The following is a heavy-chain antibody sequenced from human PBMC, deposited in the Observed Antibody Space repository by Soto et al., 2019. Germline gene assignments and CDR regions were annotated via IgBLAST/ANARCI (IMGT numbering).Heavy chain of an antibody. CDR1: GFTFSSSA. CDR3: AKDPHYFGSGSLDY. Sequence: EVQLLESGGGLTQPGGSLRLSCAASGFTFSSSAMNWVRQPPGKGLVWLASIRGRGSSTFYADSVKGRFTISRDNSNNSLYRQMNSLRAEDTAVYYCAKDPHYFGSGSLDYWGQGTLVTVSS. V-gene: IGHV3-23*01. D-gene: IGHD3-10*01. J-gene: IGHJ4*02. CDR2: IRGRGSST.